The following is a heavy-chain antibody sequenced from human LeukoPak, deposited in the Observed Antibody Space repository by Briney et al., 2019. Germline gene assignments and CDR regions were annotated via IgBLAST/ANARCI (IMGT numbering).Heavy chain of an antibody. Sequence: SETLSLTCTVSGGSISSSSYYWGWIRQPPGKGLEWIGSIYYSGSTSYNPSLKSRVTISVDTSKNQFSLKLSSVTAADTAVYYCARRGDSSSAYYYYYYMDVWGKGTTVTVSS. V-gene: IGHV4-39*01. CDR3: ARRGDSSSAYYYYYYMDV. D-gene: IGHD6-6*01. J-gene: IGHJ6*03. CDR2: IYYSGST. CDR1: GGSISSSSYY.